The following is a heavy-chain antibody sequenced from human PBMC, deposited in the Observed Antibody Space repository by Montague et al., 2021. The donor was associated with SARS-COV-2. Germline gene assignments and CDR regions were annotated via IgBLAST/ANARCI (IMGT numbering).Heavy chain of an antibody. CDR1: GGSFSGYY. Sequence: SETLSLTCAVYGGSFSGYYWSWVRQPPGKGLGWIGEISHSGSTKYNQSLKSRVTISVDTSKHQLSLKLSSVTVADAAVYYCASGTKRVFTYDYDSGGYASDYWGQGTLVTVSS. V-gene: IGHV4-34*01. CDR2: ISHSGST. J-gene: IGHJ4*02. D-gene: IGHD3-22*01. CDR3: ASGTKRVFTYDYDSGGYASDY.